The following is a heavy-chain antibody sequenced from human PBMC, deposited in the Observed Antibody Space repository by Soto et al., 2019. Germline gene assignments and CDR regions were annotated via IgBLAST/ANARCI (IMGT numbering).Heavy chain of an antibody. V-gene: IGHV1-18*01. CDR1: RYTFTSYG. CDR3: ARDNRGYSYGDTGDY. CDR2: ISAYNGNT. Sequence: RSSEEVSCKASRYTFTSYGISWVRPTPGQGLEWMGSISAYNGNTNYAQKLQGRATMTTDTSTSTAYMELRSLRSDDTAVYYCARDNRGYSYGDTGDYWGQGTLVTVSS. D-gene: IGHD5-18*01. J-gene: IGHJ4*02.